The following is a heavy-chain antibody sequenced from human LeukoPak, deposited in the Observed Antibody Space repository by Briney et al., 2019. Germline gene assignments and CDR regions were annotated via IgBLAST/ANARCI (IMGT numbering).Heavy chain of an antibody. D-gene: IGHD6-13*01. V-gene: IGHV4-30-4*01. J-gene: IGHJ4*02. CDR2: IYYSGST. CDR3: ARRIAAAGTFY. CDR1: GGSISSGDYY. Sequence: PSETLSLTCTVSGGSISSGDYYWSWIRQPPGKGLEWIGYIYYSGSTYYNPSLKSRVTISVDTSKNQFSLKLSSVTAADTAVYYCARRIAAAGTFYWGQGTLVTVSS.